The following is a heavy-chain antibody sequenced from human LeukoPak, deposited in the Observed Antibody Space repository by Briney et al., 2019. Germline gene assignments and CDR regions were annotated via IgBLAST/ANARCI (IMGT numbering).Heavy chain of an antibody. CDR3: ARLLDNDSSGDADTFDM. V-gene: IGHV4-59*11. Sequence: PSETLSLTCAVSGGSISGHYWSWIRQPPGKGLEWIGYIYYSGKTYYSSSLRSRVTISVGTSKNHFSLKLTSVTAADTAVYYCARLLDNDSSGDADTFDMWGQGTMVTVSS. J-gene: IGHJ3*02. CDR2: IYYSGKT. CDR1: GGSISGHY. D-gene: IGHD3-22*01.